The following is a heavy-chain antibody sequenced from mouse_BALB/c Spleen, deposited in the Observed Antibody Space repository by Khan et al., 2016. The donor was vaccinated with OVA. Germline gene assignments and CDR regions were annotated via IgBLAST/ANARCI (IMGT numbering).Heavy chain of an antibody. D-gene: IGHD3-1*01. V-gene: IGHV3-6*02. J-gene: IGHJ3*01. Sequence: EVQLQESGPGLVKSSQSLSLTCSVTGYSITSGYFWNWIRQFPGNNLEWMGYIRYDGDSNYNPSLKNRISITRDKSKNQFFLKLNSVTPEDTATDYCARGGSSGPAWFTYWGQGTLVTVSA. CDR1: GYSITSGYF. CDR3: ARGGSSGPAWFTY. CDR2: IRYDGDS.